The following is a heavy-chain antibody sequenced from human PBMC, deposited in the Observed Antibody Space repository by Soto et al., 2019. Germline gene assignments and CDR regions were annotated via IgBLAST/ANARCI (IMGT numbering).Heavy chain of an antibody. V-gene: IGHV4-59*01. Sequence: SETLSLTCTVSGGSISSYYWSWIRQPPGKGLEWIGYIYYSGSTNYNPSLKSRVTISVDTSKNQFSLKLSSVTAADTAVYYCARAPYDILTGHPFDYWGQGTLVPVSS. CDR2: IYYSGST. D-gene: IGHD3-9*01. CDR3: ARAPYDILTGHPFDY. CDR1: GGSISSYY. J-gene: IGHJ4*02.